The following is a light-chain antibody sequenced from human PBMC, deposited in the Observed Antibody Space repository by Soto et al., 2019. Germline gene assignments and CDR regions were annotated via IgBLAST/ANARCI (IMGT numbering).Light chain of an antibody. V-gene: IGLV2-8*01. CDR3: SSYAGSLYV. CDR1: SSDVGGYNY. CDR2: EVS. J-gene: IGLJ1*01. Sequence: QSALTQPLSGSGLPGESITIICNETSSDVGGYNYVSWYQQHPAKAPKLMIYEVSKRPSGVPDRFSASKSGNTASLTVSGLQAEDEANYYCSSYAGSLYVFGTGTKVTVL.